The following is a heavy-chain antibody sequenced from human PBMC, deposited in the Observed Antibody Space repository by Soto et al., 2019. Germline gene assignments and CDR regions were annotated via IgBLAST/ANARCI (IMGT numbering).Heavy chain of an antibody. V-gene: IGHV3-43*01. J-gene: IGHJ6*02. Sequence: GGSLRLSCAASGFTFDDYTMHWVRQAPGKGLEWVSLISWDGGSTYYADSVKGRFTISRDNSKNSLYLQMNSLRTEDTALYYCAKELRGLTLHEMYVWGQGTTVPVSS. CDR1: GFTFDDYT. CDR2: ISWDGGST. CDR3: AKELRGLTLHEMYV. D-gene: IGHD4-17*01.